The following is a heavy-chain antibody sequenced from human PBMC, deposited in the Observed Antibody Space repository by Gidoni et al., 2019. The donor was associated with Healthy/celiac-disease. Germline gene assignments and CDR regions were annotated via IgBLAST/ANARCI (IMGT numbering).Heavy chain of an antibody. CDR1: GFTLSSYG. D-gene: IGHD3-10*01. CDR2: IWYDGSNK. CDR3: ARESSPYYYGSGSYSYYYYGMDV. Sequence: QVQLVESGGGVVQPGRSLSLSCAASGFTLSSYGMHWVRQAPGKGLEWVAVIWYDGSNKYYADSVKGRFTISRDNSKNTLYLQMNSLRAEDTAVYYCARESSPYYYGSGSYSYYYYGMDVWGQGTTVTVSS. J-gene: IGHJ6*02. V-gene: IGHV3-33*01.